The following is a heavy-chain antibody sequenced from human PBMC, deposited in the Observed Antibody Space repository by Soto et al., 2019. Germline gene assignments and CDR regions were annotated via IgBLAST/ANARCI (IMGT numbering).Heavy chain of an antibody. J-gene: IGHJ6*02. Sequence: QVQLVQSGAEVKKPGSSVKVSCKASGGTFSSYAISWVRQAPGQGLEWMGGIIRIFGTANYAQKFQGRVTXXAXXSTSTAYMELSSLRSEDTAVYYCAYSPYAYCGMDVWGQGTTVTVSS. CDR3: AYSPYAYCGMDV. D-gene: IGHD2-15*01. V-gene: IGHV1-69*12. CDR1: GGTFSSYA. CDR2: IIRIFGTA.